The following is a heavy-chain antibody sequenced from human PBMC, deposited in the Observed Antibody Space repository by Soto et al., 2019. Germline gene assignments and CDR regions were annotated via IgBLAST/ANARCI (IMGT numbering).Heavy chain of an antibody. J-gene: IGHJ6*02. CDR3: ARQDSGDDAYYYYYGMDV. CDR1: GYSFSTRW. CDR2: IDPSDSYT. V-gene: IGHV5-10-1*01. D-gene: IGHD5-12*01. Sequence: PGESLKISCKASGYSFSTRWISWVRQMPGKGLEWMGRIDPSDSYTNYSPSFQGHVTISADKSISTAYLQWSSLKASDTAMYYCARQDSGDDAYYYYYGMDVWGQGTTVTVSS.